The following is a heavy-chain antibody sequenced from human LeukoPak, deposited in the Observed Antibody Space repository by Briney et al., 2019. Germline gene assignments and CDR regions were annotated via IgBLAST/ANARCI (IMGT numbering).Heavy chain of an antibody. CDR2: IWSDGNNK. Sequence: GGSLRLSCAASGFTFRNYGMHWVRQATGKGLEWVSFIWSDGNNKFYADSVKGRFTISRDNSKNMLYLQMDSLRPEDTAVFYCANDPGASVPGFYMDVWGKGTTVTVSS. CDR3: ANDPGASVPGFYMDV. D-gene: IGHD2-8*02. CDR1: GFTFRNYG. V-gene: IGHV3-30*02. J-gene: IGHJ6*03.